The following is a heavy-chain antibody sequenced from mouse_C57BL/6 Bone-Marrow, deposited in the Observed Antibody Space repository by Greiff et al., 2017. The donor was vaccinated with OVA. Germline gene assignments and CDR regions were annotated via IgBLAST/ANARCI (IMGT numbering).Heavy chain of an antibody. Sequence: EVKLVESGGGLVKPGGSLKLSCAASGFTFSDYGMHWVRQAPEKGLEWVAYISSGSSTIYYADTVKGRFTISRDNAKNTLFLQKTSLRSEDTAMYYCAREMAYYTDYYAMDYWGQGTSVTVSS. CDR2: ISSGSSTI. CDR1: GFTFSDYG. CDR3: AREMAYYTDYYAMDY. D-gene: IGHD2-12*01. V-gene: IGHV5-17*01. J-gene: IGHJ4*01.